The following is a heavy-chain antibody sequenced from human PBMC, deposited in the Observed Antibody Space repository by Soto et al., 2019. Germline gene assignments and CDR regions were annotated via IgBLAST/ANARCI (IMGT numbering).Heavy chain of an antibody. CDR3: VQGSRTANHWYFDL. CDR2: TRDKAHSYTT. CDR1: GFTFSDHY. Sequence: EVQLVESGGALVQPGGSLRLSCAASGFTFSDHYMDWVRQTPGKGLEWVGRTRDKAHSYTTEYAASVKGRFTISRDDSMNSLYLQMNSLKTEDTAVYYCVQGSRTANHWYFDLWGRGTLVTVSS. J-gene: IGHJ2*01. V-gene: IGHV3-72*01.